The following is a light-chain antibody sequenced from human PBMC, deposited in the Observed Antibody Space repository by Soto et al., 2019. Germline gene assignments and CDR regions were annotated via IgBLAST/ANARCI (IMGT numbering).Light chain of an antibody. CDR3: QQYRGWPRT. J-gene: IGKJ1*01. V-gene: IGKV3-15*01. CDR2: GAS. Sequence: EIVLTQSPGTLSVSPGERVTLSCRASQSVDINLAWYQQKPGQAPRLLIYGASTRATDMSGTFSGRGSGTEFTLTINNLRPEDFAVYYCQQYRGWPRTFGQGTKVEIK. CDR1: QSVDIN.